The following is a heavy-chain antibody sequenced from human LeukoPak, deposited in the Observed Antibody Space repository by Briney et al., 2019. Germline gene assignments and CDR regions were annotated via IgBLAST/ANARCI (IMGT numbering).Heavy chain of an antibody. CDR1: GFTFSNYA. CDR2: ISDSGGRT. V-gene: IGHV3-23*01. D-gene: IGHD1-26*01. CDR3: AKDRGAMHSGSYYRPFYFDY. J-gene: IGHJ4*02. Sequence: PGGSLRLSCTASGFTFSNYAMSWVRQAPGKGLEWVSGISDSGGRTYYADSVKGRFTISRDNSKNTLYLQMNSLRAEDTAVYYCAKDRGAMHSGSYYRPFYFDYWGQGTLVTVSS.